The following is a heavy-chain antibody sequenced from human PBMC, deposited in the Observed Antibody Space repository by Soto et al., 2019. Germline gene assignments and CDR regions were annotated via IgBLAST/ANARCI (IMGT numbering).Heavy chain of an antibody. J-gene: IGHJ6*03. CDR3: ARFSWYDGDSITNYYMDF. Sequence: LQESGPGLVKPSETLSLTCSVFGDSISSRSYYWAWIRRPPGMGLEWIASISYTGNTYYNPSLTSRAAISGDTSKNQFSLMLSFVTAADTAMYYCARFSWYDGDSITNYYMDFWGNGATVTVSS. CDR2: ISYTGNT. D-gene: IGHD6-13*01. CDR1: GDSISSRSYY. V-gene: IGHV4-39*01.